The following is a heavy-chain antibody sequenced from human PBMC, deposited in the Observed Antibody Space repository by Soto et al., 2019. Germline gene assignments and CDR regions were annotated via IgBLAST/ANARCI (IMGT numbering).Heavy chain of an antibody. CDR1: GGSISSGGFY. J-gene: IGHJ4*02. D-gene: IGHD4-4*01. CDR2: IYYSGST. V-gene: IGHV4-31*03. Sequence: SETLSLTCTVSGGSISSGGFYWSWIRQHPGKGPEWIGYIYYSGSTYYNPSLKSRVTISVDTSENQFSLRLSSVTAADTAVYYCARRYSNSGDGFDYWGQGALVTVSS. CDR3: ARRYSNSGDGFDY.